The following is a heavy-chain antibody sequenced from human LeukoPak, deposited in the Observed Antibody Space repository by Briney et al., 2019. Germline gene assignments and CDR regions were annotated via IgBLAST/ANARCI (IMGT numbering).Heavy chain of an antibody. CDR1: GFTFNDYY. Sequence: PGGSLRLSCAASGFTFNDYYMSWIRQAPGKGLEWLSYINIGGTNTHYADSVKGRFTISRDNAKKSLYLEMNDLRAEDTAVYYCATDGAGFDTWGQGVLVTVSS. V-gene: IGHV3-11*01. CDR3: ATDGAGFDT. J-gene: IGHJ5*02. CDR2: INIGGTNT.